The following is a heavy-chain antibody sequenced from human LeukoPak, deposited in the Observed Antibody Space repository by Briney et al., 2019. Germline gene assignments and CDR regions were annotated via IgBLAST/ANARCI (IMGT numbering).Heavy chain of an antibody. V-gene: IGHV4-39*01. J-gene: IGHJ4*02. CDR3: ARRGVYGSENYFEY. D-gene: IGHD3-10*01. CDR1: GASVYSGDYY. CDR2: IFYTGST. Sequence: SETLSLTCSVVGASVYSGDYYWAWIRQPPGKSLEYIGSIFYTGSTYDNPSLTGRFSMSVDTSKNQFSLHLASVTATDTAVHYCARRGVYGSENYFEYWGRGALVIVFS.